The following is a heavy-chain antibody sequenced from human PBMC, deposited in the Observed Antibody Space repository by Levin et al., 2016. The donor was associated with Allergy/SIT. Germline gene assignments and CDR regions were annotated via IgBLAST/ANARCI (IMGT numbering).Heavy chain of an antibody. D-gene: IGHD1-26*01. CDR2: ISSSSSII. CDR3: ARDRYSGTRPYAFDI. CDR1: GFTFSAYS. J-gene: IGHJ3*02. V-gene: IGHV3-48*02. Sequence: GESLKISCAASGFTFSAYSMNWVRQAPGKGLVWVSYISSSSSIIKYADSVKGRFTISRDNAKNSLYLQMDSLRDEDTAVYYCARDRYSGTRPYAFDIWGRGTMVTVSS.